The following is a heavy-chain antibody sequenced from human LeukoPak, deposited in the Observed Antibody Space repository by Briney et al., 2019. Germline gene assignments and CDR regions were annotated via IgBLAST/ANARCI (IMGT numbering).Heavy chain of an antibody. CDR1: GFTFDDYA. Sequence: GGSLRLSCAASGFTFDDYAMHWVRQAPGKGLEWVSLISGDGGSTYYADPVKGRFTISRDNSKNSLYLQMNSLRTEDTALYYCAKDIDPYCSGGSCYGGRSAFDIWGQGTMVTVSS. V-gene: IGHV3-43*02. CDR3: AKDIDPYCSGGSCYGGRSAFDI. CDR2: ISGDGGST. J-gene: IGHJ3*02. D-gene: IGHD2-15*01.